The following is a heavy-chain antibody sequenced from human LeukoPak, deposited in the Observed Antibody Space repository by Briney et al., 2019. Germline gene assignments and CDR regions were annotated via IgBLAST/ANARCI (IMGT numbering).Heavy chain of an antibody. CDR2: IKQDGSAE. CDR1: GFTISNYW. J-gene: IGHJ4*02. V-gene: IGHV3-7*01. CDR3: ARDLFHY. Sequence: PGGSRRLSCAVSGFTISNYWMSWVRQAPGKGLEWVATIKQDGSAEFYVDSVKDRFTISRDSAKTSLYLQMNSLRDDDTAVYYCARDLFHYWGQGTLVTVSS.